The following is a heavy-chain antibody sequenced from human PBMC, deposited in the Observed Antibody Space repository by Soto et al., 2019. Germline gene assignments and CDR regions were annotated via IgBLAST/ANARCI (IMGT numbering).Heavy chain of an antibody. J-gene: IGHJ4*02. D-gene: IGHD3-16*01. Sequence: SETLSLTCTVSGGSISSGGYYWSWIRQHPGKGLEWIGYIYYSGSTYYNPSLKSRVTISVDTSKNQFSLKLSSVTAADTAVYYCARAPRGGHTVDYWGQGTLVTVSS. V-gene: IGHV4-31*03. CDR2: IYYSGST. CDR1: GGSISSGGYY. CDR3: ARAPRGGHTVDY.